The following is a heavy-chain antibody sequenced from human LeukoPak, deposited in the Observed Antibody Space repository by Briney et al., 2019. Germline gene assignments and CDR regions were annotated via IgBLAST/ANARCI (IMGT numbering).Heavy chain of an antibody. V-gene: IGHV4-34*01. CDR2: INHSGST. D-gene: IGHD6-19*01. J-gene: IGHJ1*01. CDR1: GGSFSGYY. CDR3: ARGSSSGWYKGYFQH. Sequence: SETLSLTCAVYGGSFSGYYRSWIRQPPGKGLEWIGEINHSGSTNYNPSLKSRVTILVDTSKNQFSLKLSSVTAADTAVYYCARGSSSGWYKGYFQHWGQGTLVTVSS.